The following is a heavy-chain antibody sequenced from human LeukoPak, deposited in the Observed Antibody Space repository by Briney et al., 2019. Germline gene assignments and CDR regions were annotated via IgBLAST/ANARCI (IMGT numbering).Heavy chain of an antibody. Sequence: SQTLSLTCAISGDSVSNSRSAWNWLRQSPSRGLEWLGRTYYRSGWYNDYAASVKSRITISPDTSKNQFSLQLNSLTPEDTAVYFCARVNSWTEEPDTGFDYWGQGTLVTVSS. V-gene: IGHV6-1*01. CDR3: ARVNSWTEEPDTGFDY. J-gene: IGHJ4*02. CDR1: GDSVSNSRSA. CDR2: TYYRSGWYN. D-gene: IGHD1-14*01.